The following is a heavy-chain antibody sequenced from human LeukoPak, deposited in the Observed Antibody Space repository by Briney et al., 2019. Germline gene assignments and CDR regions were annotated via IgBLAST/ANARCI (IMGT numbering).Heavy chain of an antibody. Sequence: SETLSLTCTVSGGSIGSYYWSWIRQPPGRGLEWIGYIYYSGSTNYNPSLKSRVTISVDTSKNQFSLKLSSVTAADTAVYYCARESYTTMGQGDYWGQGTLVTVSS. CDR1: GGSIGSYY. CDR3: ARESYTTMGQGDY. J-gene: IGHJ4*02. V-gene: IGHV4-59*01. CDR2: IYYSGST. D-gene: IGHD5-18*01.